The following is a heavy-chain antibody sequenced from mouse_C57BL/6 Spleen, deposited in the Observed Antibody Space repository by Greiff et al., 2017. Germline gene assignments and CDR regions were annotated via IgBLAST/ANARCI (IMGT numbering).Heavy chain of an antibody. CDR1: GYAFSSSW. J-gene: IGHJ4*01. CDR3: AREDYGSRGAMDY. V-gene: IGHV1-82*01. Sequence: QVQLQQSGPELVKPGASVMISCKASGYAFSSSWLNWVKQRPGKGLEWIGRIYPGDGDTNSNGKFKGKATLTADNSSSPAYMQLSSLTSEDSAVYFCAREDYGSRGAMDYWGQGTSVTVSS. CDR2: IYPGDGDT. D-gene: IGHD1-1*01.